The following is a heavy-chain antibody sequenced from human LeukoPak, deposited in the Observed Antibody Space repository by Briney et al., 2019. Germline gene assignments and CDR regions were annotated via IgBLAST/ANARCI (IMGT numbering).Heavy chain of an antibody. CDR1: GYTFTGYY. J-gene: IGHJ4*02. CDR2: INPNSGGT. CDR3: ASEDYYDSSGYYA. V-gene: IGHV1-2*06. D-gene: IGHD3-22*01. Sequence: ASVKVSCKASGYTFTGYYMHWVRRAPGQGLEWMGRINPNSGGTNYAQKFQGRVTMTRDTSISTAYMELSRLRSDDTAVYYCASEDYYDSSGYYAWGQGTLVTVSS.